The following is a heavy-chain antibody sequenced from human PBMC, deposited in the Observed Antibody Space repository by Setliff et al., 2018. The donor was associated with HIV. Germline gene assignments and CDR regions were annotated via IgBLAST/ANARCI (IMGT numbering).Heavy chain of an antibody. D-gene: IGHD3-10*01. CDR3: ARGKGVGGVIITGGLDV. J-gene: IGHJ6*03. Sequence: SVKVSCKASGGTFSSYAISWVRQAPGQGLEWMGGIIPIFGTANYAQKFQGRVTITTDESTSTAYMELSSLTSEDTAVYYCARGKGVGGVIITGGLDVWGKGTTVTVS. CDR2: IIPIFGTA. CDR1: GGTFSSYA. V-gene: IGHV1-69*05.